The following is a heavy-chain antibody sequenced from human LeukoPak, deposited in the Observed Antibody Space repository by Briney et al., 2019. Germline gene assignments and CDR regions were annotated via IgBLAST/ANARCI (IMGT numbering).Heavy chain of an antibody. CDR1: GGSFSGYY. CDR2: INHSGST. CDR3: ARVSGVVVP. V-gene: IGHV4-34*01. J-gene: IGHJ4*02. D-gene: IGHD2-2*01. Sequence: PSETLSLTCAVYGGSFSGYYWSWIRQPPGKGLEWIGEINHSGSTNYNPSLKSRVAISVDTSKNQFSLKLSSVTAADTAVYYCARVSGVVVPWGQGTLVTVSA.